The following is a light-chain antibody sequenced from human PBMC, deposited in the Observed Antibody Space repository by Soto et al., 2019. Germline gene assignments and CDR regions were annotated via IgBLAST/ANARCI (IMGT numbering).Light chain of an antibody. Sequence: EIVLTQSPDTLSLSPGERATLSCKASQTVSSNYLAWYQQRPGQAPRLLIFGASIRATGIPDRFSGSGSGTDVTLTISRLEAEDFAVYYCQQYDSSFTFGPGTKVDIK. CDR1: QTVSSNY. CDR2: GAS. J-gene: IGKJ3*01. V-gene: IGKV3-20*01. CDR3: QQYDSSFT.